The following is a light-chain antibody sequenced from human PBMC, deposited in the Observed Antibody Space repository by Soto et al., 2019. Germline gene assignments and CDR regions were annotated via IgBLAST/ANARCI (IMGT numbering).Light chain of an antibody. CDR2: GAS. CDR1: QTVSSK. CDR3: QQYNDWPPQLT. J-gene: IGKJ4*01. Sequence: EIVMTQSPATLSVSIGERATLSCRASQTVSSKLAWYQQKPGQAPRLLIYGASNRATGIPARFTGSGSGTEFTITISSLQSEDFGIYYCQQYNDWPPQLTFGGGTKVEIK. V-gene: IGKV3-15*01.